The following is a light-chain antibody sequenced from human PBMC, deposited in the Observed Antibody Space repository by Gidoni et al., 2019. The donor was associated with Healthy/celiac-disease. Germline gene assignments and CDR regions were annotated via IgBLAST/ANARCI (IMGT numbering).Light chain of an antibody. J-gene: IGKJ3*01. CDR2: GAS. Sequence: IVLTQSPGTLSLSPGERATLSCSASQSVSSSYLAWYQQKPGQAPRLLIYGASSRATGITDRFSGSGSGTDFTLTISRLEPEDFAVYYCQQYGSSAFTFGPGTKVDIK. CDR1: QSVSSSY. V-gene: IGKV3-20*01. CDR3: QQYGSSAFT.